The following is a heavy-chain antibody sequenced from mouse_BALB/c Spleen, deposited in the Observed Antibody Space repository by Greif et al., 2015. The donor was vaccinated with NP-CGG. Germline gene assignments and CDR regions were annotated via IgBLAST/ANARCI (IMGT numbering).Heavy chain of an antibody. J-gene: IGHJ4*01. CDR1: GFAFSSYD. D-gene: IGHD1-1*01. CDR3: ARDGSSYLYAMDY. Sequence: EVKLVESGGGLVKPGGSLKLSCAASGFAFSSYDMSWVRQTPEKRLEWVAYISSGGGSTYYPDTVKGRFTISRDNAKNTLYLQMSSLKSEDTAMYYCARDGSSYLYAMDYWGQGTSVTVSS. V-gene: IGHV5-12-1*01. CDR2: ISSGGGST.